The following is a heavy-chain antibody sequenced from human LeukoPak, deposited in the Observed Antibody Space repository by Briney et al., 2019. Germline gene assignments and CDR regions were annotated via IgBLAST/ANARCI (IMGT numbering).Heavy chain of an antibody. Sequence: ASVKVSCKASGYTFTSYDINWVRQATGQGLEWMGWMNPNSGNTGYAQKFLGRVTMTRDTSISTAYMELSSLRSEDTAVYYCATENTYYYGSGSHGDYWGQGTLVTVSS. CDR1: GYTFTSYD. CDR3: ATENTYYYGSGSHGDY. V-gene: IGHV1-8*01. CDR2: MNPNSGNT. D-gene: IGHD3-10*01. J-gene: IGHJ4*02.